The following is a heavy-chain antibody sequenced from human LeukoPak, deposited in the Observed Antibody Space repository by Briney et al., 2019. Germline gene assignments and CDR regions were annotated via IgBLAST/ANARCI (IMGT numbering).Heavy chain of an antibody. CDR2: INHSGST. V-gene: IGHV4-34*01. D-gene: IGHD3-10*01. Sequence: SETLSLTCAVYGGSFSGYYWSWIRQPPGKGLEWIGEINHSGSTNYNPSLESRVTISVDTSKNQFSLKLSSVTAADTAVYYCARVIRYYYGSGSYAFDIWGQGTMVTVSS. CDR3: ARVIRYYYGSGSYAFDI. CDR1: GGSFSGYY. J-gene: IGHJ3*02.